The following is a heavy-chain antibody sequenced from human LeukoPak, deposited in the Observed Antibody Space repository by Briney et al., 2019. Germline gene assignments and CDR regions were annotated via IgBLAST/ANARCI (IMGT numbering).Heavy chain of an antibody. J-gene: IGHJ3*02. V-gene: IGHV3-53*01. CDR2: IYSGGST. CDR3: ARGTWIQPNDAFDI. D-gene: IGHD5-18*01. Sequence: GGSLRLSCAASGFTVSSNYMSWVRLAPGKGLEWVSVIYSGGSTYYAGSVKGRFTISRDDSKNTLYLQMNSLRAEDTAVYYCARGTWIQPNDAFDIWGQGTMVTVSS. CDR1: GFTVSSNY.